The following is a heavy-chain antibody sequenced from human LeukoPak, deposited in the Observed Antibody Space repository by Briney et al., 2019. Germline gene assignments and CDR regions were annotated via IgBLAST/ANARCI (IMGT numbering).Heavy chain of an antibody. J-gene: IGHJ5*02. D-gene: IGHD6-19*01. CDR2: ISAYNGNT. V-gene: IGHV1-18*01. CDR3: ARNKIAVAGRDWFDP. Sequence: ASVKVSCKASGYTFTSYGISWVRQAPGQGLEWMGWISAYNGNTNYAQKLQGRVTMTTDTSTSTAYMELRSLRSDDTAVYYCARNKIAVAGRDWFDPWGQGTLVTVSS. CDR1: GYTFTSYG.